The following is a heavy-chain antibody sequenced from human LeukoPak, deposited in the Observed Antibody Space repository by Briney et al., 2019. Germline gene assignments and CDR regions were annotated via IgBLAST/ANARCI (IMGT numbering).Heavy chain of an antibody. CDR3: AKDIRYGSGSYINF. CDR1: GFTFSSYA. CDR2: ISGSGGST. D-gene: IGHD3-10*01. J-gene: IGHJ4*02. V-gene: IGHV3-23*01. Sequence: TGGSLRLSCAASGFTFSSYAMSWVRQAPGKGLEWVSAISGSGGSTYYADSVKGRFTISRDNSKNTLYLQMNSLRAEDTAVYYCAKDIRYGSGSYINFWGQGTLVTVSS.